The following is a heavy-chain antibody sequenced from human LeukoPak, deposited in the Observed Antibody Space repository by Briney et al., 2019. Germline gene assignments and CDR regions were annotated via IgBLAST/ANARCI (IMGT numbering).Heavy chain of an antibody. V-gene: IGHV3-74*01. CDR3: ARGRGTIYMFDY. CDR1: GFTFNRYW. D-gene: IGHD2/OR15-2a*01. CDR2: INSDGSST. J-gene: IGHJ4*02. Sequence: GGSLRLSCAASGFTFNRYWMHWVRQVPGKGLVWVSRINSDGSSTTYADSVKGRFTISRDNARNTLYLQMYSLRAEDTAVYYCARGRGTIYMFDYWGQGTLVTVSS.